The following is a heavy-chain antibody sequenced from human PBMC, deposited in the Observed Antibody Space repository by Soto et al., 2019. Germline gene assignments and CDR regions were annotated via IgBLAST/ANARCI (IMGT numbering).Heavy chain of an antibody. Sequence: RSLTCAVSGGSFRDYYWSWIRQPPEKGLEWIGEINHSGSTNYNPSLKSRVAISGDMSKNQFSLNLSSVTAADTAVYYCARKYRRYYGDHYFDHWGQGTLVTVSS. CDR1: GGSFRDYY. J-gene: IGHJ4*02. V-gene: IGHV4-34*01. CDR2: INHSGST. CDR3: ARKYRRYYGDHYFDH. D-gene: IGHD3-10*01.